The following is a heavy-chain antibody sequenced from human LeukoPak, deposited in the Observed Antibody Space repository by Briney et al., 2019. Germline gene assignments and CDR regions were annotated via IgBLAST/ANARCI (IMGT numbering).Heavy chain of an antibody. CDR3: ARDAHRGMDV. Sequence: GGSLRLSCAASGFTFSSYSMNWVRQAPGKGLEWVSSISSSSSYIYYADSVKGRFTISRDNANNMLYLQMNSLRAEDTAVYYCARDAHRGMDVWGQGTTVTVSS. CDR1: GFTFSSYS. CDR2: ISSSSSYI. V-gene: IGHV3-21*01. J-gene: IGHJ6*02.